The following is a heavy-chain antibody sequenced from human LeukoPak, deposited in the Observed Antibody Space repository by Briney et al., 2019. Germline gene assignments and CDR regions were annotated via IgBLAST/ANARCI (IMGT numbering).Heavy chain of an antibody. Sequence: SQTLSLTCTVSGGSISSGSYYWSWIRQPAGKGLEWIGRIYTSGSTNYNPSLKSRVTISVDTSKSQFSLKLSSVTAADTAVYYCAREAGELLGRGWFDPWGQGTLVTVSS. CDR3: AREAGELLGRGWFDP. D-gene: IGHD1-26*01. CDR2: IYTSGST. V-gene: IGHV4-61*02. CDR1: GGSISSGSYY. J-gene: IGHJ5*02.